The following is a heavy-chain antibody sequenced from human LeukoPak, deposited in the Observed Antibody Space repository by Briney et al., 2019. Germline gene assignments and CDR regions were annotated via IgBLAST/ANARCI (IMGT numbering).Heavy chain of an antibody. Sequence: SETLSLTCTVSGGSISSYYWSWIRQPAGKGLEWIGRIYTSGSTNYNPSLKSRVTMSVDTSKNQFSLTLSSVTAADTAVYYCARDGNVYYYYYYGMDVWGQGTTVTVSS. V-gene: IGHV4-4*07. CDR2: IYTSGST. CDR3: ARDGNVYYYYYYGMDV. CDR1: GGSISSYY. J-gene: IGHJ6*02. D-gene: IGHD1-1*01.